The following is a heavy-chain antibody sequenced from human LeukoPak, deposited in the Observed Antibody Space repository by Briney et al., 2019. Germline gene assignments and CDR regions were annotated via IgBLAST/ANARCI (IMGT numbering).Heavy chain of an antibody. D-gene: IGHD2-21*02. Sequence: ASVKVSCKASGYTFTNYAMHWVRQAPGQRLEWMGWINAGNGNTKYSQKFQGRVTITRDTSASTAYMELSSLRFEDTAVYYCVSEGTYCGGDCYSFESGYFDYWGQGTLVTVSS. J-gene: IGHJ4*02. CDR2: INAGNGNT. CDR1: GYTFTNYA. V-gene: IGHV1-3*01. CDR3: VSEGTYCGGDCYSFESGYFDY.